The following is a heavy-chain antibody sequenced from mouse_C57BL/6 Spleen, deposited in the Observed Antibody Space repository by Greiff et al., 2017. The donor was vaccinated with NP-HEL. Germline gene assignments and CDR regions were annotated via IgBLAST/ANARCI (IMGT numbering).Heavy chain of an antibody. V-gene: IGHV1-55*01. CDR1: GYTFTSYW. D-gene: IGHD1-1*01. J-gene: IGHJ3*01. CDR2: IYPGSGST. CDR3: ARDYGSSYWFAY. Sequence: VQLQQPGAELVKPGASVKMSCKASGYTFTSYWITWVKQRPGQGLEWIGDIYPGSGSTNYNAKFKSKATLTVDTSSSTAYMQLSSLTSEDSAVYYCARDYGSSYWFAYWGQGTLVTVSA.